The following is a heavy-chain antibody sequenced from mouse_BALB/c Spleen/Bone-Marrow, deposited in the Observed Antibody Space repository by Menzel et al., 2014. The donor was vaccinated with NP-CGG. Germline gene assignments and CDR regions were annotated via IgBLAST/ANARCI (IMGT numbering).Heavy chain of an antibody. D-gene: IGHD1-2*01. CDR3: ARGNGYHFDY. Sequence: DVKLQESGPSLVKPSQTLSLPCSVTGDSITSSYWNWIRKFPGNKLEYMGYISYSGNAYYNPSLKSRISLTRDTSKNQYYLQLNSVTTEDTATYFCARGNGYHFDYWGQGTTLTVSS. V-gene: IGHV3-8*02. J-gene: IGHJ2*01. CDR2: ISYSGNA. CDR1: GDSITSSY.